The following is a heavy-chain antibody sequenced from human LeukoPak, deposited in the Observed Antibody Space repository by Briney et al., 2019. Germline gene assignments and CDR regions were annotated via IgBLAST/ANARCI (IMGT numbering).Heavy chain of an antibody. V-gene: IGHV4-30-4*07. CDR3: ARAAAYVWGSSHSWFDP. Sequence: KASQTLSLTCAVSGGSISSGGYSWSWIRQPPGKGLEWIGYIYYSGSTYYNPSLKSRVTISVDTSKNQFSLKLSSVTAADTAVYYCARAAAYVWGSSHSWFDPWGQGTLVTVSS. CDR2: IYYSGST. J-gene: IGHJ5*02. D-gene: IGHD3-16*01. CDR1: GGSISSGGYS.